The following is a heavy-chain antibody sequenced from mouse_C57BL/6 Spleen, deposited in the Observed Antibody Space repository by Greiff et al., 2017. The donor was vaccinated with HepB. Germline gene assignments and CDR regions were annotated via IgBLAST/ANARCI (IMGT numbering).Heavy chain of an antibody. D-gene: IGHD1-1*01. V-gene: IGHV1-15*01. Sequence: VQLQQSGAELVRPGASVTLSCKASGYTFTDYEMHWVKQTPVHGLEWIGAIDPETGGTAYNQKFKGKAILTADKSSSTAYMERRSLTSEDSAVYYCTRRYYGSSFSYWYFDVWGTGTTVTVSS. J-gene: IGHJ1*03. CDR3: TRRYYGSSFSYWYFDV. CDR2: IDPETGGT. CDR1: GYTFTDYE.